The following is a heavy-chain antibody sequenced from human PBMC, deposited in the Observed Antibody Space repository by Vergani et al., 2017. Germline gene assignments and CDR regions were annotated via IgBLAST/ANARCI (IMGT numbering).Heavy chain of an antibody. D-gene: IGHD2-21*01. CDR1: GFTFDDYA. Sequence: EVQLVESEGGLVQPGRSLRLSCAASGFTFDDYAIHWVRQAPGKGLEWVSGISWNTGSIGYAYSVRGRFTISRDNAKNSLFLEMNSLRFEDTAVYFCTKGSVYYHDSDGDGYDPYTGFDLWGQGTLVTVSS. J-gene: IGHJ3*01. CDR3: TKGSVYYHDSDGDGYDPYTGFDL. V-gene: IGHV3-9*01. CDR2: ISWNTGSI.